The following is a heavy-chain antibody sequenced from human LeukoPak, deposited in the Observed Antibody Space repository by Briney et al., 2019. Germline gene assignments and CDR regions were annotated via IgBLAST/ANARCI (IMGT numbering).Heavy chain of an antibody. Sequence: ASVKVSCKASGGTFSSYAISWVRQAPGQGLEWMGGIIPIFGTANYAQKFQGRVTITAGESTSTAYMELSSLRSEDTAVYYCARSEYDVWSGYYTPPLGYYYYYYMDVWGKGTTVTVSS. CDR3: ARSEYDVWSGYYTPPLGYYYYYYMDV. CDR2: IIPIFGTA. J-gene: IGHJ6*03. V-gene: IGHV1-69*13. CDR1: GGTFSSYA. D-gene: IGHD3-3*01.